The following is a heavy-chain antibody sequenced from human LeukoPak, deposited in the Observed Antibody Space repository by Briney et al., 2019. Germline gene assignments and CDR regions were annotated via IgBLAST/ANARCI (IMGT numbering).Heavy chain of an antibody. CDR2: INPSGGST. CDR1: GYTFTSYY. V-gene: IGHV1-46*01. CDR3: ARGQGRRITIFGDWFDP. Sequence: GASVKVSCKASGYTFTSYYMHWVRQAPGQGLEWMGIINPSGGSTSYAQKFQGRVTMTRDTSTSTVYMELSSLRSEDTAVYYCARGQGRRITIFGDWFDPWGQGTLVTVSS. D-gene: IGHD3-3*01. J-gene: IGHJ5*02.